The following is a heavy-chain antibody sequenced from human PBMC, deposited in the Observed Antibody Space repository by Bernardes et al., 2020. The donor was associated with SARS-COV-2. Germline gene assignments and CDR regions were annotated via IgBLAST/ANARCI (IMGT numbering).Heavy chain of an antibody. V-gene: IGHV5-10-1*01. J-gene: IGHJ3*02. D-gene: IGHD2-15*01. Sequence: GESLKISCKASGDISDTYWINWVRQMPGKGLEWMGRIDPSDSYTNYSPSFQGHVTISADRSINTAYLQWSSLKASDTAIYYCARRGFCGGGSCYLTLSDAFDIWGQGTKVSVSS. CDR1: GDISDTYW. CDR2: IDPSDSYT. CDR3: ARRGFCGGGSCYLTLSDAFDI.